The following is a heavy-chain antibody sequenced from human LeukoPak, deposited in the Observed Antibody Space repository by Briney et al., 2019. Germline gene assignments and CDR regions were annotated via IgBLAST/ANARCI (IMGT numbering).Heavy chain of an antibody. CDR2: IRYDGSNK. CDR1: GFTVTTNY. Sequence: RRSLRLSCAASGFTVTTNYMSWVRQAPGTGLEWVAFIRYDGSNKYYADSVKGRFTISRDNSKNTLYLQMNSLRAEDTAVYYCAKALVGDYAFDYWGQGTLVTVSS. D-gene: IGHD4-17*01. V-gene: IGHV3-30*02. CDR3: AKALVGDYAFDY. J-gene: IGHJ4*02.